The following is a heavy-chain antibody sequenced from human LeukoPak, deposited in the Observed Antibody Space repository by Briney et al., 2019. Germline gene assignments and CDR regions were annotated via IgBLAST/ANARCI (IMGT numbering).Heavy chain of an antibody. Sequence: PSETLSLTCTVSGGSISSGGYYWSWIRQHPGKGLEWIGYIYYSGSTYYNPSLKSRVTISVDTSKNQFSLKLSSVTAADTAVYYCARVSGYSYGLDGSWGQGTLVTVSS. CDR1: GGSISSGGYY. D-gene: IGHD5-18*01. V-gene: IGHV4-31*03. CDR2: IYYSGST. CDR3: ARVSGYSYGLDGS. J-gene: IGHJ4*02.